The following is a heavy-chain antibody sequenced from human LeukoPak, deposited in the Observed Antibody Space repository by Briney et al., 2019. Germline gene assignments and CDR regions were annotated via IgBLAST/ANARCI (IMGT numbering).Heavy chain of an antibody. J-gene: IGHJ6*02. D-gene: IGHD1-26*01. V-gene: IGHV4-59*01. CDR2: IFYSGST. CDR3: ARVGGTNYYYYGMDV. Sequence: SETLSLTCTVSGGSISNYYWSWIRQPPGKGLERIGYIFYSGSTNYNPSLKSRVTISVDTSKNQFSLKLSSVTAADTAVYYCARVGGTNYYYYGMDVWGQGTTVTVSS. CDR1: GGSISNYY.